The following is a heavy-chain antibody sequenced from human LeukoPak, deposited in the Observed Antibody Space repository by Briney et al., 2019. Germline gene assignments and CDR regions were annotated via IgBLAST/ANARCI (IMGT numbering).Heavy chain of an antibody. D-gene: IGHD6-19*01. CDR1: GFTFSNYW. CDR2: IKQDGREK. CDR3: VRKAGKMFDY. Sequence: PGGSLRLSCTASGFTFSNYWMTWVRQAPGKGMEWVANIKQDGREKYYVDSVTSRFTISRDNAKNLLFLQMSSLSPEDTAVYYCVRKAGKMFDYWGQGTLVTASS. J-gene: IGHJ4*02. V-gene: IGHV3-7*01.